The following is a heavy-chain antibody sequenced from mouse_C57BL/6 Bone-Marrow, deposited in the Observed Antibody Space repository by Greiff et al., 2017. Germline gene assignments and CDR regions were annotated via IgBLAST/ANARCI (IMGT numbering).Heavy chain of an antibody. J-gene: IGHJ3*01. CDR1: GFTFSDFY. D-gene: IGHD1-1*01. V-gene: IGHV7-1*01. CDR2: SRNKANDFTT. CDR3: ARDACRYYGCSYPVAY. Sequence: EVQVVESGGGLVQSGRSLRLSCATSGFTFSDFYMEWVRQAPGKGLEWIAASRNKANDFTTEYSSSVKGQFIVSRDTSQSILYLQMNALRAEDTAIYYCARDACRYYGCSYPVAYWGQGTVVTVSA.